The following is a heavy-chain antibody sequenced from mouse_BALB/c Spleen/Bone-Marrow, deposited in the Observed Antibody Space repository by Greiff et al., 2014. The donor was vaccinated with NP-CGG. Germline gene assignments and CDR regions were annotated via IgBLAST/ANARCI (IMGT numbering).Heavy chain of an antibody. V-gene: IGHV1-9*01. CDR1: GYTFRNYW. CDR3: AKWYDGAMDY. J-gene: IGHJ4*01. D-gene: IGHD2-14*01. Sequence: QVQLQQSGAEMMKPGASVQISCRATGYTFRNYWIEWVKQRPGHGLEWIGEIFPGSGNANYHENSKGKATFTADTSSNTAYMQLSSLTSEDSAVYYCAKWYDGAMDYWGQGTSVTVSS. CDR2: IFPGSGNA.